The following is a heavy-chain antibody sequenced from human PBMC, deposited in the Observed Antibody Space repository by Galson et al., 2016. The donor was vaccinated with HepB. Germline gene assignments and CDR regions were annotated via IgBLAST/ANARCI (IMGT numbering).Heavy chain of an antibody. CDR3: SKEVEDIVATTSYYSGMDV. CDR2: ISYDGSNK. J-gene: IGHJ6*02. V-gene: IGHV3-30*18. Sequence: SLRLSCAASGFTFSYYGMHWVRQAPGKGLAWVAVISYDGSNKYYADSVKGRITISRDNSKNTLYLQMNSRRAEDTAVYYCSKEVEDIVATTSYYSGMDVWGQGTMVTVAS. D-gene: IGHD5-12*01. CDR1: GFTFSYYG.